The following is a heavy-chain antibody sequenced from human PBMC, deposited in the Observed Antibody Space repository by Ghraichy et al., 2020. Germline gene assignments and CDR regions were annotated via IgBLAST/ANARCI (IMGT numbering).Heavy chain of an antibody. CDR1: GFTFSSYA. CDR2: ISGSGGST. Sequence: LSLTCAASGFTFSSYAMSWVHQAPGKGLEWVSAISGSGGSTYYADSVKGRFTISRDNSKNTLYLQMNSLRAEDTAVYYCAGGVDDFWTPSAPHGGWGQGTLVTVSS. D-gene: IGHD3-3*01. CDR3: AGGVDDFWTPSAPHGG. V-gene: IGHV3-23*01. J-gene: IGHJ4*02.